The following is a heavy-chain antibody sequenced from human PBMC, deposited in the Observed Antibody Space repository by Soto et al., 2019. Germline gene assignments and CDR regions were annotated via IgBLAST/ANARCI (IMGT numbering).Heavy chain of an antibody. Sequence: QVQLQESGPGLLKPSETLSLTCTVSGDSISSYSWSWIRQPPGKGLEWIGYIFDSGSTNYNPSLKSRVTISVDTSKNQFSLKVISVTAADTAVYYCARDAQLSWHRWFDPWGQGTLGTVSS. J-gene: IGHJ5*02. CDR1: GDSISSYS. D-gene: IGHD3-10*01. CDR2: IFDSGST. V-gene: IGHV4-59*01. CDR3: ARDAQLSWHRWFDP.